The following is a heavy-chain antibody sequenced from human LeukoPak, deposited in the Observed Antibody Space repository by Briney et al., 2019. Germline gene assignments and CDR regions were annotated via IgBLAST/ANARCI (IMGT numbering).Heavy chain of an antibody. D-gene: IGHD5-12*01. CDR1: GFTFSDYY. CDR2: ISSSGSTI. Sequence: PGGSLRLSCAASGFTFSDYYMSWIRQAPGKGLEWVSYISSSGSTIYYADSVKGRFTISRDNAKNSLYLQMNSLRAEDTAVYYCAREDSGASRYYYYYYMDVWGKGTTVTVSS. CDR3: AREDSGASRYYYYYYMDV. V-gene: IGHV3-11*01. J-gene: IGHJ6*03.